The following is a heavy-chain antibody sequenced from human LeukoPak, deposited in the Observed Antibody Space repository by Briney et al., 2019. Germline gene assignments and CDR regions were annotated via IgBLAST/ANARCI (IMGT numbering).Heavy chain of an antibody. CDR1: GGSFSGYY. D-gene: IGHD3-10*01. J-gene: IGHJ4*02. Sequence: SEILSLTCAVYGGSFSGYYWSWIRQPPGKGLEWIGEINHSGSTNYNPSLKSRVTISVDTSKNQFSLKLSSVTAADTAVYYCARGRYYYGSGSYYSDYWGQGTLVTVSS. CDR2: INHSGST. V-gene: IGHV4-34*01. CDR3: ARGRYYYGSGSYYSDY.